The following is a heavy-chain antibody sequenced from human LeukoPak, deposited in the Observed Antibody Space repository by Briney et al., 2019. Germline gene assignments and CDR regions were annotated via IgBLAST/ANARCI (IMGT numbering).Heavy chain of an antibody. CDR3: ARDYGGSSPFDY. V-gene: IGHV3-48*03. CDR2: ISSSGSTI. D-gene: IGHD4-23*01. Sequence: GSLRLSCAASGFTFSSYEMNWVRQAPGKGLEWVSYISSSGSTIYYADSVKGRFTISRDNAKNSLYLHMNSLRAEDTAVYYCARDYGGSSPFDYWGQGTLVTVSS. CDR1: GFTFSSYE. J-gene: IGHJ4*02.